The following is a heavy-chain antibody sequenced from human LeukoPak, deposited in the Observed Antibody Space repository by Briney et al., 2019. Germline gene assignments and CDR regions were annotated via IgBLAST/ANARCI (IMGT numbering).Heavy chain of an antibody. D-gene: IGHD3-3*01. J-gene: IGHJ4*02. Sequence: PGGSLRLSCAASGFTFSSYWMSWVRQAPGKGLEWVANIKQDGSEKYYVDSVKGRFTISRDNAKNSLYLQMNSLRAEDTAVYYCARVTYYDFWSGYSEYWGQGTLVTVSS. CDR2: IKQDGSEK. CDR1: GFTFSSYW. V-gene: IGHV3-7*01. CDR3: ARVTYYDFWSGYSEY.